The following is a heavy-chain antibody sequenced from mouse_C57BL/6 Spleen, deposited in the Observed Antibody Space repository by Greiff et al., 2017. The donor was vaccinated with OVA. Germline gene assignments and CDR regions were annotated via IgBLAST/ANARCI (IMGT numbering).Heavy chain of an antibody. Sequence: QVQLKQSGAELVRPGASVTLSCKASGYTFTDYEMHWVKQTPVHGLEWIGAIDPETGGTAYNQKFKGKAILTADKSSSPAYMELRSLTSEDSAVYYCTRGGLYGYDGYFDGWGTGTTVTASS. D-gene: IGHD2-2*01. V-gene: IGHV1-15*01. J-gene: IGHJ1*03. CDR1: GYTFTDYE. CDR3: TRGGLYGYDGYFDG. CDR2: IDPETGGT.